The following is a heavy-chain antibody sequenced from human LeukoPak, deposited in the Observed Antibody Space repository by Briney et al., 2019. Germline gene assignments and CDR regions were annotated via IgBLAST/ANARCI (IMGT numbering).Heavy chain of an antibody. CDR1: GGTFSSYA. V-gene: IGHV1-69*13. CDR2: IIPIFGTA. D-gene: IGHD3-16*01. J-gene: IGHJ3*02. CDR3: ARWGSPDAFDI. Sequence: VASVKVSCTASGGTFSSYAISWVRQAPGQGLEWMGGIIPIFGTANYAQKFQGRVTITADESTSTAYMELSSLRSEDTAVYYCARWGSPDAFDIWGQGTMVTVSS.